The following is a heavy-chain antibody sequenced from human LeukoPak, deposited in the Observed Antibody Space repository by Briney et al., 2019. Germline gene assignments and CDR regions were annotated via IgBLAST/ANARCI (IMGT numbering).Heavy chain of an antibody. CDR3: ARGIRYSSSWSFDY. CDR2: INHSGST. Sequence: PSETLSLTCAVYGGSFSGYYWSWIRQPPGKGLEWIGEINHSGSTNYNPSLKSRVTISVDTSKNQFSLKLSSVTAADTAVYYCARGIRYSSSWSFDYWGQGTLVTVSS. CDR1: GGSFSGYY. J-gene: IGHJ4*02. D-gene: IGHD6-13*01. V-gene: IGHV4-34*01.